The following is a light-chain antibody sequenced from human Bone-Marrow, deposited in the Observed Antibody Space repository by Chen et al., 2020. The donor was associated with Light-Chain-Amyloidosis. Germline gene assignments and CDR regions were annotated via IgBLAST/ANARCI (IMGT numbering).Light chain of an antibody. J-gene: IGLJ3*02. Sequence: SYVLTQPSPVSVAPGPTATLACGGNNIGSTSLHWYQQTPGQAPLLVVYDDSDRPSGIPERLSGSNSGNTATLTISRVEAGDEADYYCQVWDRSSDRPVFGGGTKLTVL. CDR3: QVWDRSSDRPV. CDR1: NIGSTS. V-gene: IGLV3-21*02. CDR2: DDS.